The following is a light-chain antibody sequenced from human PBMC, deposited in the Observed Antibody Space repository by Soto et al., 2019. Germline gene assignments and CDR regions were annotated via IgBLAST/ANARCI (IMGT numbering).Light chain of an antibody. J-gene: IGKJ1*01. CDR1: QSVSSIF. CDR2: GAS. Sequence: IVLTQSPGTLSLSPGERATLSCRASQSVSSIFLAWYQQKPGQAPRLLIYGASSRATGIPDRFSGSGSGTDFTLNISRLEPEDSAVYYCQQYGSASPWTFGQGTKVEIK. CDR3: QQYGSASPWT. V-gene: IGKV3-20*01.